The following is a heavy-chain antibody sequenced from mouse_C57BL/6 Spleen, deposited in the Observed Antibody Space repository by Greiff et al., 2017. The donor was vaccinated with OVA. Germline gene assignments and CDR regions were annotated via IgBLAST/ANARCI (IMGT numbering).Heavy chain of an antibody. CDR1: GYSFTDYN. CDR3: ARLKFITTGVASGGYFDV. D-gene: IGHD1-1*01. Sequence: EVQLQQSGPELVKPGASVKISCKASGYSFTDYNMNWVKQSNGKSLEWIGVINPNYGTTSYNQKFKGKATLTVDQSSSTAYMQLNSLTSEDSAVYDCARLKFITTGVASGGYFDVWGTGTTVTVSS. V-gene: IGHV1-39*01. J-gene: IGHJ1*03. CDR2: INPNYGTT.